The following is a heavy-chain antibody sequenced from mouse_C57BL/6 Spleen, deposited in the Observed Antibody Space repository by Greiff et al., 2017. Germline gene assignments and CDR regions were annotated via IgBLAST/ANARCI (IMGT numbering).Heavy chain of an antibody. CDR2: ISDGGSYT. V-gene: IGHV5-4*01. J-gene: IGHJ3*01. CDR1: GFTFSSYA. Sequence: EVQVVESGGGLVKPGGSLKLSCAASGFTFSSYAMSWVRQTPEKRLEWVATISDGGSYTYYPDNVKGRFTISRDNAKNNLYLQMSHLKSEDTAMYYCARELRAFAYWGQGTLVTVSA. D-gene: IGHD2-4*01. CDR3: ARELRAFAY.